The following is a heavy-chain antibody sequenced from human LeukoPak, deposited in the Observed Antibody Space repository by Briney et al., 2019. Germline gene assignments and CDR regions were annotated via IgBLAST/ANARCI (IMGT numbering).Heavy chain of an antibody. CDR1: GDSISSGDYY. Sequence: SQTLSLTCTVSGDSISSGDYYWSWIRQPAGKGLEWIGRISSSGSTNYNPSLKSRVTISVDTSKNQFSLKLSSVTAADTAVYYCARGRDILTGAYYFDYWGQGTLVTVSS. CDR2: ISSSGST. V-gene: IGHV4-61*02. D-gene: IGHD3-9*01. CDR3: ARGRDILTGAYYFDY. J-gene: IGHJ4*02.